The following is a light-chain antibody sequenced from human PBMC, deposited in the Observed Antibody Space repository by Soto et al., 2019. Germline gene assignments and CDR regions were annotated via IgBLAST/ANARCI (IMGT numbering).Light chain of an antibody. V-gene: IGKV3-11*01. CDR1: QGVSRY. CDR3: QQRSNWL. CDR2: DTS. Sequence: EIVVTQSPATLSLSPGERATLSCRASQGVSRYLAWYQQKPGQSPRLLIYDTSNRATGLPARFSGSGSGTDFTLTISILEPEDFAGYYCQQRSNWLFGPGTKVDIK. J-gene: IGKJ3*01.